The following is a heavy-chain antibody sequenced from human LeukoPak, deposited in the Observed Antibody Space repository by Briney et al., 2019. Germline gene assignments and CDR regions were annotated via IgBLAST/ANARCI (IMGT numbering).Heavy chain of an antibody. V-gene: IGHV4-4*09. CDR2: TSTSGNT. Sequence: SETLSLTCTVSGASIHNNYWSWIRQPPGQGLEWIEYTSTSGNTNYNPSLKSRVTISVDTSKKEFSLKLTSITAADTAVYYCARELLGAFDIWGQGAMVSVSS. CDR3: ARELLGAFDI. CDR1: GASIHNNY. D-gene: IGHD2-15*01. J-gene: IGHJ3*02.